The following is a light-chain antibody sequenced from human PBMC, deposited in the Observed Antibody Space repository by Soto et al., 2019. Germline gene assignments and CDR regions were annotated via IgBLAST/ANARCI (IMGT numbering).Light chain of an antibody. V-gene: IGKV3-20*01. J-gene: IGKJ3*01. CDR3: QQYGGSPFT. CDR2: GAF. Sequence: EIVLTQSPGTLSLSPGERATLSCRASQSVSTSYLAWYQQKAGQAPRLLIYGAFTRATGIPARFSGSGSGTDFTLTISRLEPEDFAVYYCQQYGGSPFTFGPGTKVDIK. CDR1: QSVSTSY.